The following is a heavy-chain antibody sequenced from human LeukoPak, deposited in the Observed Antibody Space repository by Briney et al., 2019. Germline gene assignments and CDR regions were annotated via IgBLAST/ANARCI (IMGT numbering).Heavy chain of an antibody. CDR2: IWYDGSNK. CDR3: ARDLELESWFDP. J-gene: IGHJ5*02. Sequence: GGSLRLSCAASGFTFSSYGMHWVRQAPGKGLEWVAVIWYDGSNKYYADSVKGRFTISRDNSKNTLYLQMNSLRAEDTAVYYCARDLELESWFDPWGQGTLVTVSS. V-gene: IGHV3-33*08. D-gene: IGHD1-7*01. CDR1: GFTFSSYG.